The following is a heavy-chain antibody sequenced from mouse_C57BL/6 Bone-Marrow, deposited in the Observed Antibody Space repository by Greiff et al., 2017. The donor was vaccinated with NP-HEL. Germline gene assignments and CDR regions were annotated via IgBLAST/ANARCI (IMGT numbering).Heavy chain of an antibody. CDR2: INPSSGYT. CDR3: AFYDYDYFDY. Sequence: QVQLKESGAELARPGASVKMSCKASGYTFTSYTMHWVKQRPGQGLEWIGDINPSSGYTKYNQKFKDKATLTADKSSSTAYMQLSSLTSEDSAVYYCAFYDYDYFDYWGQGTTLTVSS. CDR1: GYTFTSYT. V-gene: IGHV1-4*01. J-gene: IGHJ2*01. D-gene: IGHD2-4*01.